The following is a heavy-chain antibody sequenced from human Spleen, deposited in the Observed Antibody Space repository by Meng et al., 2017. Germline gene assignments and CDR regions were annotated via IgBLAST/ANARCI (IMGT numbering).Heavy chain of an antibody. D-gene: IGHD1-26*01. CDR2: IIPILGIA. CDR3: ARDRRRGLTVYGMDV. Sequence: SVKVSCKASGGTFSSYTISWVRQAPGQGPEWMGRIIPILGIANYAQKFQGRVTITADKSTSTAYMELSSLRSEDTAVYYCARDRRRGLTVYGMDVWGQGTTVTVSS. J-gene: IGHJ6*02. V-gene: IGHV1-69*04. CDR1: GGTFSSYT.